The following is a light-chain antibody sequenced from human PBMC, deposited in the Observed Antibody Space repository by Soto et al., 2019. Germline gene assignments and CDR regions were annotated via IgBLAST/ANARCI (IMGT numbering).Light chain of an antibody. CDR1: SSDVGAYNR. Sequence: QSALTKPPSASGSLGQSVTISCTGTSSDVGAYNRVSWYQQHPGKAPKLILYDVTQRPSGVPDRFSGSKSGNTASLTVSGLQAEDEADYYCSSYAGSNNLGVFGSGTKLTVL. CDR3: SSYAGSNNLGV. J-gene: IGLJ1*01. CDR2: DVT. V-gene: IGLV2-8*01.